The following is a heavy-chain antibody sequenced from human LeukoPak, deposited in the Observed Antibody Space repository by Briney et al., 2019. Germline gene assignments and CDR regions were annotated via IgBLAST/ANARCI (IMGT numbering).Heavy chain of an antibody. V-gene: IGHV4-31*03. CDR3: ARANLWFGELPFDY. CDR2: IYYSGST. J-gene: IGHJ4*02. CDR1: GGSISSGGYY. D-gene: IGHD3-10*01. Sequence: SETLSLTCTVSGGSISSGGYYWSWIRQHPGKGLEWIGYIYYSGSTYYNPSLKSRVTISVDTSKNQFSLKLSSVTAADTAVYYCARANLWFGELPFDYWGQGTLVTVSS.